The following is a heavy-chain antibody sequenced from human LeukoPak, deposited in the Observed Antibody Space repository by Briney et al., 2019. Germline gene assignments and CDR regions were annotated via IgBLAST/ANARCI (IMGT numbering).Heavy chain of an antibody. CDR3: ARVSSSSWYDAFDI. CDR1: GYTFTGYY. V-gene: IGHV1-2*02. J-gene: IGHJ3*02. Sequence: ASVKVSCKASGYTFTGYYMHWVRQAPGQGLEWMGWINPNSGGTNYAQKFQGRVTMTRNTSMSTAYMELSSLRSEDTAVYYCARVSSSSWYDAFDIWGQGTMVTVSS. D-gene: IGHD6-13*01. CDR2: INPNSGGT.